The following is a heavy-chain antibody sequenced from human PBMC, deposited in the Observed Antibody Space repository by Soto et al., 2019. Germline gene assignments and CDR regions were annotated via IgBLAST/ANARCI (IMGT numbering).Heavy chain of an antibody. V-gene: IGHV1-2*04. CDR1: GYTFTGYY. J-gene: IGHJ4*02. CDR2: INPNSGGT. CDR3: ARDARGDEAPMDY. Sequence: QVQLVQSGAEVKKPGASVKVSCKASGYTFTGYYMHWVRQAPGQGLEWMGWINPNSGGTNYAQKVQGWVTMTRDTSIGTAYMELSRLSSDDTAVYYCARDARGDEAPMDYWGQGTLVTVSS. D-gene: IGHD3-10*01.